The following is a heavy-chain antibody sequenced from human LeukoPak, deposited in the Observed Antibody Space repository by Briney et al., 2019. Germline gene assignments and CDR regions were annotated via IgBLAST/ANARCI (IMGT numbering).Heavy chain of an antibody. CDR1: GGSISSYY. Sequence: KPSETLSLTCTVSGGSISSYYWSWIRQTPGKGLEWIGDIYYSGSTNYNPSLKSRVTISVDTSKNQFSLKLSSVTAADTAVYYCASHSDIAPLSSLKYWGQGTLVTVSS. J-gene: IGHJ4*02. V-gene: IGHV4-59*08. D-gene: IGHD6-13*01. CDR3: ASHSDIAPLSSLKY. CDR2: IYYSGST.